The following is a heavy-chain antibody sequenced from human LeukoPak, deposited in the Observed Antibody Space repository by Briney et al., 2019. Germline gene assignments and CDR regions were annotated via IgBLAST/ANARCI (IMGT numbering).Heavy chain of an antibody. Sequence: WASVKVSCKASGYTFTSCDINWVRQATGQGLEWMGWMNPNGGNTGYGQSFQGRITMTRDISIGTAYMELSNLTSEDTAIYYCTRGSSGRRDNWGQGTLVTVSA. J-gene: IGHJ4*02. CDR1: GYTFTSCD. D-gene: IGHD6-19*01. V-gene: IGHV1-8*01. CDR3: TRGSSGRRDN. CDR2: MNPNGGNT.